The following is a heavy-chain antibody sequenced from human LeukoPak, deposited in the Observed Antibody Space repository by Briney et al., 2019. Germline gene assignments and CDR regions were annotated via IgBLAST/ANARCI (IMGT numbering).Heavy chain of an antibody. Sequence: ASVKVSCKASGYTFTSYDINWVRQATGQGLEWMGWMNPNSGNTGYAQKFQGRVTITADESTSTAYMELSSLRSEDTAVYYCARNGNKYYDFWSGYYTGYFDYWGQGTLVTVSS. CDR3: ARNGNKYYDFWSGYYTGYFDY. CDR1: GYTFTSYD. CDR2: MNPNSGNT. V-gene: IGHV1-8*01. D-gene: IGHD3-3*01. J-gene: IGHJ4*02.